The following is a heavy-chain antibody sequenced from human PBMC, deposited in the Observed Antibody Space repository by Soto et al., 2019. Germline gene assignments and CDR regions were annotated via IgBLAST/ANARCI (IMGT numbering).Heavy chain of an antibody. J-gene: IGHJ6*02. CDR1: GYTFTSYY. V-gene: IGHV1-46*01. CDR2: INPSGGST. CDR3: ARDFSSIAARLGYYGMDV. Sequence: QVQLVQSGAEVKKPGASVKVSCKASGYTFTSYYMHWVRQAPGQGLEWMGIINPSGGSTSYAQKFQGRVTMTRDTSTSTVYMELSSLRSEVTAVYYCARDFSSIAARLGYYGMDVWGQGTTVTVSS. D-gene: IGHD6-6*01.